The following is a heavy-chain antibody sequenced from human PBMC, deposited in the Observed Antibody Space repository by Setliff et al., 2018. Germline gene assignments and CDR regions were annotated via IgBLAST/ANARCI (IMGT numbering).Heavy chain of an antibody. CDR2: IYHGGNI. Sequence: SETLSLTCDVSSYSISRGYYWGWIRQAPGKGLGFIGSIYHGGNIVYNPSLESRVTISADTSKNPFSLTLTSVTAADTAVYYCARAPPPWLQSLGGDYWGQGTLVTVSS. CDR3: ARAPPPWLQSLGGDY. CDR1: SYSISRGYY. J-gene: IGHJ4*02. V-gene: IGHV4-38-2*01. D-gene: IGHD5-12*01.